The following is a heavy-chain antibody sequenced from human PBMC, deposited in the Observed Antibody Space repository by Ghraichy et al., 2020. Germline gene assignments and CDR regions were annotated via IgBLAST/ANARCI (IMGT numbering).Heavy chain of an antibody. CDR2: ITGEGGTT. J-gene: IGHJ4*02. CDR1: GFTFSSFA. V-gene: IGHV3-23*01. Sequence: GGSLRLSCAASGFTFSSFAMNWVRQAPGRGLEWLSGITGEGGTTSYADSVKGRFSISRDNSNSTLYLQMNSLRAEDTAFYYCAKDLRARRPLHTAIPYWGQGILVTVSS. CDR3: AKDLRARRPLHTAIPY. D-gene: IGHD5-18*01.